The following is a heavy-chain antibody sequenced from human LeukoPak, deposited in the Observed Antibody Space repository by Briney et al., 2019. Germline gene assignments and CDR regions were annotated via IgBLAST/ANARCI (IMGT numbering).Heavy chain of an antibody. CDR3: ASGWQQLYSGYFDY. V-gene: IGHV4-4*07. D-gene: IGHD2-2*02. Sequence: SETLSLTCTVSGGSISSYYWSWIRQPAGKGLEWIGRIYTSGSTNYNPSLKSRVTMSVDTSKNQFSLKLSSVTAADTAVYYCASGWQQLYSGYFDYWGQGTLVTVSS. CDR1: GGSISSYY. J-gene: IGHJ4*02. CDR2: IYTSGST.